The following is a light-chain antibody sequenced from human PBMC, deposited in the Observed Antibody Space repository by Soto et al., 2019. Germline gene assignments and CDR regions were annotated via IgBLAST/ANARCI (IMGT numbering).Light chain of an antibody. J-gene: IGLJ3*02. CDR1: SGHSSYA. CDR3: QTWGTGIWV. Sequence: QSVLTQSPSASDSLGASVKLTCTLSSGHSSYAIAWHQQQPEKGPRYLMKLNSDGSHSKGDGIPDRFSGSSSGAERYLTISGLQSEDEADDYCQTWGTGIWVFGGGTKLTV. V-gene: IGLV4-69*01. CDR2: LNSDGSH.